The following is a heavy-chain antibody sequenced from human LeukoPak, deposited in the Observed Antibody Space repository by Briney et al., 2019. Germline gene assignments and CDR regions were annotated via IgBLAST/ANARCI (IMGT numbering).Heavy chain of an antibody. CDR2: ISPYNSNT. CDR3: ARDVGYYGSGSYPYPDY. D-gene: IGHD3-10*01. CDR1: GYTFTTYG. J-gene: IGHJ4*02. V-gene: IGHV1-18*01. Sequence: ASVKVSCKSSGYTFTTYGISWMRQAPGQSLEWMGWISPYNSNTKYAQKLQGRVTMTTDTSTNTAYMEVRSLRSDDTAVYYCARDVGYYGSGSYPYPDYWGQGTLVTVSS.